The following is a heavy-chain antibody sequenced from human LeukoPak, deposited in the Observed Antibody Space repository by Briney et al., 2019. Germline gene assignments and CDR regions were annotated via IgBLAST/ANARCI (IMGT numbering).Heavy chain of an antibody. V-gene: IGHV5-51*01. D-gene: IGHD2-2*01. CDR1: GYSFTSYW. CDR2: IYPGDSDT. CDR3: ALARYCSSTSCYGPDY. Sequence: GESLKISCKGSGYSFTSYWIGWVRQMPGKGLEWMGIIYPGDSDTRYSPSFQGQVTISADKSISTAYLQWSSLKASDTAMYYCALARYCSSTSCYGPDYWGQGTLVTVSS. J-gene: IGHJ4*02.